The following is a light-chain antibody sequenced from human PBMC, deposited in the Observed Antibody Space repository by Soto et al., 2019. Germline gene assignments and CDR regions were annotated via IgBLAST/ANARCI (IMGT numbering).Light chain of an antibody. CDR1: QSVSSY. CDR3: QQYNDWPKT. J-gene: IGKJ1*01. Sequence: EIVLTHSPATLSLSPGERATLSCRASQSVSSYLAWYQQKPGQAPRLLIYDASNRATGIPARFSGSGSGTDFTLTISSLEPEDFAVYYCQQYNDWPKTFGHGTKVDIK. CDR2: DAS. V-gene: IGKV3-11*01.